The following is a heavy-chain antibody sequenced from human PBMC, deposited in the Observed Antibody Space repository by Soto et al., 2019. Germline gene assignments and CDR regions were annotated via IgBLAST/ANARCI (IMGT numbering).Heavy chain of an antibody. CDR1: GFIFANYG. V-gene: IGHV3-30*18. CDR2: ITYEGSNK. CDR3: AKARGANNWANYYGLDV. D-gene: IGHD1-1*01. J-gene: IGHJ6*02. Sequence: PGWSLRLSCAASGFIFANYGMHWVRQAPGKGLEWVALITYEGSNKYYADAVKGRFTISRDNAKNMVSLQMDSLRAEDTAVYYCAKARGANNWANYYGLDVWGQGTTVTVSS.